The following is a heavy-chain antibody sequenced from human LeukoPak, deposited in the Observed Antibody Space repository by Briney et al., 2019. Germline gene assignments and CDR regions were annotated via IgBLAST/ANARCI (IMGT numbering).Heavy chain of an antibody. CDR1: GYTFTGYY. V-gene: IGHV1-2*02. J-gene: IGHJ3*02. CDR3: AASRKYQLPGEGDDAFDI. Sequence: ASVKVSCKASGYTFTGYYMHWVRQAPGQGLEWMGWINPNSGGTNYAQKFQGRVTMTRDTSISTAYMELSRLRSDDTAVYYCAASRKYQLPGEGDDAFDIWGQGTMVTVSS. CDR2: INPNSGGT. D-gene: IGHD2-2*01.